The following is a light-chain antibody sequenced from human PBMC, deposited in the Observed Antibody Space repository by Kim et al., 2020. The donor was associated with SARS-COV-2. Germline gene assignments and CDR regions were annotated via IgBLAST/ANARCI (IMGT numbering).Light chain of an antibody. V-gene: IGKV1-6*01. Sequence: AVQMTQSPSTLSASVGDTVTITCRASQGIGNDLGWYQQKPGRAPNLLIHAASSLVSGFPSRFTGSGSGTDFTLTISSLQPEDIATYYCLQDYSYPWTFGQGTKVEVK. CDR1: QGIGND. J-gene: IGKJ1*01. CDR2: AAS. CDR3: LQDYSYPWT.